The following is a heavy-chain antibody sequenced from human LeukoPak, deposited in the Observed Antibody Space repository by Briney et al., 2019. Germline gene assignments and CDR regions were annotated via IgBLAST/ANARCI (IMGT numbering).Heavy chain of an antibody. J-gene: IGHJ3*02. D-gene: IGHD1-26*01. Sequence: PSGTLSLTCAVSGGSISSSNWWSWVRQPPGKGLEWIGEIYHSGSTNYNPSLKSRVTISVDKSKNQFSLKLSSVTAADTAVYYCARAGLLVGATNAFDIWGQGTMVTVSS. CDR3: ARAGLLVGATNAFDI. CDR1: GGSISSSNW. CDR2: IYHSGST. V-gene: IGHV4-4*02.